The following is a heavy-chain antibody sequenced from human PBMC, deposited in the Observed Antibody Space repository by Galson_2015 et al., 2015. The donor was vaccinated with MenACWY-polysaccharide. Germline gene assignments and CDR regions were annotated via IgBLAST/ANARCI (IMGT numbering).Heavy chain of an antibody. CDR1: GDRASSHPAS. J-gene: IGHJ4*02. CDR2: TYYSSQWDT. V-gene: IGHV6-1*01. CDR3: ARDRGRHSHGPPYYFDF. Sequence: CAISGDRASSHPASWNWIRQARSRGLEWLGRTYYSSQWDTGYADSVRSRISINADASQNQVSLQLNSVTPDDTAVYYCARDRGRHSHGPPYYFDFWGQGTLVTVSS. D-gene: IGHD5-24*01.